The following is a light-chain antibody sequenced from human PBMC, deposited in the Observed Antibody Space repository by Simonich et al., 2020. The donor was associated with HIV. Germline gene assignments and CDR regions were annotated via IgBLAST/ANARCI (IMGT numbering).Light chain of an antibody. CDR1: SGSVSTYNY. Sequence: QTVVTQEPSFSVSPGGTVTLTCDLSSGSVSTYNYPTWDQQTPGQAPRTLIYSTNTRSSGVPDRFSGSILGNKAALTITGAQADDESDYYCVLYMGSGISVFGGGTKLTVL. CDR3: VLYMGSGISV. V-gene: IGLV8-61*01. J-gene: IGLJ2*01. CDR2: STN.